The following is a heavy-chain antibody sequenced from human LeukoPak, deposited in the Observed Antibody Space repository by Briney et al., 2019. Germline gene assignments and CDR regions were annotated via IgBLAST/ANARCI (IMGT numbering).Heavy chain of an antibody. CDR3: GRDLPPYIAV. J-gene: IGHJ6*03. Sequence: SETLSLTCTVSGGSISSYYWSWIRQPAGKGLEWIGRIYTSGSTNYNPSLKSGVTMSVDTSKNQFSLKLSSGTAADTPLYYCGRDLPPYIAVWGTATTLTIPS. V-gene: IGHV4-4*07. CDR1: GGSISSYY. CDR2: IYTSGST.